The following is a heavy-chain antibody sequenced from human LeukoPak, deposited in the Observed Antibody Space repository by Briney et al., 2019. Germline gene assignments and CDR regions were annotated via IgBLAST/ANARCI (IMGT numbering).Heavy chain of an antibody. CDR2: INPSGGST. CDR1: GYTFTSYY. V-gene: IGHV1-46*01. Sequence: ASVKVSCKASGYTFTSYYMHWVRQASGQGLEWMGIINPSGGSTSYAQKFQGRVTMNRDTSTSTVYMELSSLRSEDTAVYYCARDRSAVLRYFDWLLGANWFDPWGQGTLVTVSS. J-gene: IGHJ5*02. CDR3: ARDRSAVLRYFDWLLGANWFDP. D-gene: IGHD3-9*01.